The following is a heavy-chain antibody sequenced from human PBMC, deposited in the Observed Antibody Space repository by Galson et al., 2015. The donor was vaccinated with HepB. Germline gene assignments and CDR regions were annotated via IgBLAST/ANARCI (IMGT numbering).Heavy chain of an antibody. CDR1: GFTFSRYA. Sequence: SLRLSCAASGFTFSRYAMSWVRQAPGKGLEWVSAISGSEDSTYYADSVKGRFTISRDNSKNTLYLQMNSLRAEDTAVYYCAIGLGNPGQYYFTYGAREPWSPSSQ. D-gene: IGHD3/OR15-3a*01. CDR2: ISGSEDST. CDR3: AIGLGNPGQYYFTY. J-gene: IGHJ4*02. V-gene: IGHV3-23*01.